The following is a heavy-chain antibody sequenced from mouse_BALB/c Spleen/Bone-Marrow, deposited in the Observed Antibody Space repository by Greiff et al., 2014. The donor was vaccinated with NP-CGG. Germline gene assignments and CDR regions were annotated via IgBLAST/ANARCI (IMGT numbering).Heavy chain of an antibody. Sequence: QVQLQQSGAELVKPGASVKLSRTASGFNIKDTYMHWVKQSHAKSLEWIGVISTYYGDASYNQKFKGKATMTVDKSSSTAYMELARLTSEDSAIYYCARWLLRYFDVWGAGTTVTVSS. CDR2: ISTYYGDA. J-gene: IGHJ1*01. V-gene: IGHV1S137*01. D-gene: IGHD2-3*01. CDR3: ARWLLRYFDV. CDR1: GFNIKDTY.